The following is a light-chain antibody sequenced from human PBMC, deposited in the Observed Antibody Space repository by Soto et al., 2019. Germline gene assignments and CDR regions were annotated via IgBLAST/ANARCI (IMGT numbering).Light chain of an antibody. CDR1: SSDVGGYNY. V-gene: IGLV2-14*01. CDR3: SSYTSSSTLV. Sequence: QSALTQPASVSGSARQSITSSCTGTSSDVGGYNYVSWYQQHPGKAPKVMIYEVSDRPSGVSNRFSGSKSGNTASLTISGLQADDEADYYCSSYTSSSTLVFGTGTKLTVL. CDR2: EVS. J-gene: IGLJ1*01.